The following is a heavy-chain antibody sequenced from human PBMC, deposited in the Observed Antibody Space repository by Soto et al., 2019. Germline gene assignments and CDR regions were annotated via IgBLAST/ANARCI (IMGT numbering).Heavy chain of an antibody. D-gene: IGHD4-4*01. J-gene: IGHJ5*02. V-gene: IGHV1-69*10. CDR1: GDTFGRFT. CDR3: ARDPSTINKLIGVWFDP. CDR2: IKPISDIT. Sequence: ASVKVSCKASGDTFGRFTVNWVRQAPGQGLEWMGGIKPISDITNYAQRFQGRVTFTADTSTSTVYLELSSLRSEDTAMYYCARDPSTINKLIGVWFDPWGQGTLVTVSS.